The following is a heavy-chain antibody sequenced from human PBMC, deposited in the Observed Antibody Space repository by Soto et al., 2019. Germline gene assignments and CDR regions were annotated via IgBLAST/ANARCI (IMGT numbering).Heavy chain of an antibody. Sequence: GASVKVSCKASGYTFTGYYMHWVRQAPGQGLEWMGWINPNSGGTNYAQKFQGRVTMTRDTSISTAYMELSRLRSDDTAVYYCARDYCSGGSCYGWYFDPWGRGTLVTVSS. V-gene: IGHV1-2*02. CDR2: INPNSGGT. J-gene: IGHJ2*01. D-gene: IGHD2-15*01. CDR1: GYTFTGYY. CDR3: ARDYCSGGSCYGWYFDP.